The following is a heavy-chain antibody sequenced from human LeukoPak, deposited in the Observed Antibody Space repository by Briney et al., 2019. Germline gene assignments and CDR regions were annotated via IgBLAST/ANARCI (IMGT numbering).Heavy chain of an antibody. CDR3: ARDLLWDYGSGSYYP. CDR2: INHSGST. Sequence: SETLSLTCAVYGGSFSGYYWSWIRQPPGKGLEWIGEINHSGSTNYNPSLKSRVTISVDTSKNQFSLKLTSVTAADTAVYYCARDLLWDYGSGSYYPWGQGTLVTVSS. D-gene: IGHD3-10*01. V-gene: IGHV4-34*01. CDR1: GGSFSGYY. J-gene: IGHJ5*02.